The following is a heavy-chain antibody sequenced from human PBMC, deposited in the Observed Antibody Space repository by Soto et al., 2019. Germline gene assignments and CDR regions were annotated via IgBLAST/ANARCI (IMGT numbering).Heavy chain of an antibody. CDR3: TPGSWFTY. J-gene: IGHJ4*02. V-gene: IGHV3-15*07. D-gene: IGHD3-10*01. Sequence: GESLKISCAASGFVFNEAWMNWVRQAPGKGLEWVGRIKTKARGETTDYAAPVKGRFSISRDDSQTTVYLQMNSLKIDDTAIYFCTPGSWFTYWGQGTLVTVSS. CDR2: IKTKARGETT. CDR1: GFVFNEAW.